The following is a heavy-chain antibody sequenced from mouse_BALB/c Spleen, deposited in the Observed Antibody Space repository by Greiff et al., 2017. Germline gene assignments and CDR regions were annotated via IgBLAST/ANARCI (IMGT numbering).Heavy chain of an antibody. D-gene: IGHD1-1*01. J-gene: IGHJ3*01. CDR3: ARRDGSSPAWFAY. CDR1: GYTFTSYW. CDR2: INPSTGYT. Sequence: VQGVESGAELAKPGASVKMSCKASGYTFTSYWMHWVKQRPGQGLEWIGYINPSTGYTEYNQKFKDKATLTADKSSSTAYMQLSSLTSEDSAVYYCARRDGSSPAWFAYWGQGTLVTVSA. V-gene: IGHV1-7*01.